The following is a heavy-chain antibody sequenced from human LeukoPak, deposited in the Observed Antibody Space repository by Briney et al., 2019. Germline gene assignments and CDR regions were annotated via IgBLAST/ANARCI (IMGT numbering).Heavy chain of an antibody. D-gene: IGHD3-3*01. CDR3: ARGFLEWLGDYNYYYMDV. CDR2: IYYSGST. V-gene: IGHV4-59*08. J-gene: IGHJ6*03. CDR1: GGSISSYY. Sequence: SETLSLTCTVSGGSISSYYWSWIRQPPGKGLEWIGYIYYSGSTNYNPSLKSRVTISVDTSKNQFSLKLSSVTAADTAVYYCARGFLEWLGDYNYYYMDVWGKGTTVTVSS.